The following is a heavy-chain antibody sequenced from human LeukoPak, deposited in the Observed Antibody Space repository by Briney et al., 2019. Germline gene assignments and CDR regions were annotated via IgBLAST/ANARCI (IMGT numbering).Heavy chain of an antibody. V-gene: IGHV3-53*04. CDR3: ARGFYGDNWFDP. J-gene: IGHJ5*02. CDR2: IYSGGST. Sequence: PGGSLTLYCAASGFTVSGNYMSWVRQAPGKGLDWVSVIYSGGSTYYADSVKGRFTVSRHNSQNTLYLQMNSLKIEDTAMYYCARGFYGDNWFDPWGQGTLVTVSS. D-gene: IGHD4-17*01. CDR1: GFTVSGNY.